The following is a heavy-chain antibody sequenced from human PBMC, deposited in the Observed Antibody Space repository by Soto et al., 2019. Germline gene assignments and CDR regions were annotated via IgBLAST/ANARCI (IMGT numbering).Heavy chain of an antibody. D-gene: IGHD2-15*01. V-gene: IGHV1-8*01. CDR2: MNPNSGNT. CDR1: GYTFTSYD. CDR3: ARNDCSGGGCYSIIYYYYYGMDV. J-gene: IGHJ6*02. Sequence: ASVKVSCKASGYTFTSYDINWVRQATGQGLEWMGWMNPNSGNTGYAQKFQGRVTMTRNTSISTAYMELSSLRSEDTAVYYCARNDCSGGGCYSIIYYYYYGMDVWGQGTTVTVSS.